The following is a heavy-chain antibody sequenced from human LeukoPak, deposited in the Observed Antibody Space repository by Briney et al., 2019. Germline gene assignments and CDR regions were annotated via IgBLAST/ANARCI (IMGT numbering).Heavy chain of an antibody. CDR3: ARDGVGTVGIPHYFDY. V-gene: IGHV4-59*01. D-gene: IGHD1-7*01. J-gene: IGHJ4*02. Sequence: SETLSLTCTVSGGSISGYYWSWIRQPPGKGLEWIGYISDDGGTGYNPSLKSRVSISLGTSKNHFSLTLSSVTAADTAVYYCARDGVGTVGIPHYFDYWGQGTLVTVSS. CDR2: ISDDGGT. CDR1: GGSISGYY.